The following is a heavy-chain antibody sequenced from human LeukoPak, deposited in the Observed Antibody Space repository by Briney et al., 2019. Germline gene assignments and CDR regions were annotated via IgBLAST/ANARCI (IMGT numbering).Heavy chain of an antibody. CDR3: ARDTPPGYSYASGAGY. CDR2: IYYTGST. CDR1: GGSISNSGYY. Sequence: SQTLSLTCTVSGGSISNSGYYWSWIRQHPGKALEWIGHIYYTGSTYYNPSLKSRITISADTSENQFSLRLSSVTAADTAVYYCARDTPPGYSYASGAGYWGQGTLVTVSS. J-gene: IGHJ4*02. V-gene: IGHV4-31*03. D-gene: IGHD5-18*01.